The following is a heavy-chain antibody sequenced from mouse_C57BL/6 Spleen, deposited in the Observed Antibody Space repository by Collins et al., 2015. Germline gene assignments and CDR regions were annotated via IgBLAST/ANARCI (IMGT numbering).Heavy chain of an antibody. J-gene: IGHJ2*01. V-gene: IGHV1-50*01. D-gene: IGHD2-3*01. CDR1: GYTFTSYW. CDR3: AMAYDGYYNFDY. CDR2: IDPSDSYT. Sequence: QVQLQQPGAELVKPGASVKLSCKASGYTFTSYWMQWVKQRPGQGLEWIGEIDPSDSYTNYNQKFKGKATLTVDTSSSTAYMQLSSLTSEDSAVYYCAMAYDGYYNFDYWGQGTTLTVSS.